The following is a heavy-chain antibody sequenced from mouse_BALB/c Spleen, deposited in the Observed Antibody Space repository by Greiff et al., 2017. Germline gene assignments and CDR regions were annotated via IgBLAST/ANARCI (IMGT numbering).Heavy chain of an antibody. V-gene: IGHV2-4-1*01. CDR2: IWSGGST. CDR3: ARNGVTTVDWYFDV. D-gene: IGHD1-1*01. Sequence: VKLMESGPGLVQPSQSLSITCTVSGFSLTSYGVHWVRQSPGKGLEWLGVIWSGGSTDYNAAFISRLSISKDNSKSQVFFKMNSLQADDTAIYYCARNGVTTVDWYFDVWGAGTTVTVSS. J-gene: IGHJ1*01. CDR1: GFSLTSYG.